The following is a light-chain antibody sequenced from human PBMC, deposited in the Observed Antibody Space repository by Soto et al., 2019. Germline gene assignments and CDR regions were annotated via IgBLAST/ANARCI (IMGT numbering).Light chain of an antibody. CDR1: QSVSTY. V-gene: IGKV3-11*01. CDR2: DAS. Sequence: EVVLTQFPATVSLSPGERATLSCRASQSVSTYLAWFQQKPGQAPRLLIYDASNRATGIPARFIGSGSGTDFTLTISSLEPEDFAVYYCQQRMAWPPITFGQGTRLEIK. J-gene: IGKJ5*01. CDR3: QQRMAWPPIT.